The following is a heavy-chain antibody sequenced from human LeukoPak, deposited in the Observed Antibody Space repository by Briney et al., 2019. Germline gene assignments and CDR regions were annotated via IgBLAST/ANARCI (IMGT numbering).Heavy chain of an antibody. Sequence: SQTLSLTCTVSGGSINSGSYYWSWIRQPPGKGLEWIGYIYYSGSTNYNPSLKSRVTISVDTSKNQFSLKLSSVTAADTAVYYCARYYSYGYYYYYMDIWGKGTTVTVSS. CDR2: IYYSGST. D-gene: IGHD5-18*01. J-gene: IGHJ6*03. V-gene: IGHV4-61*01. CDR1: GGSINSGSYY. CDR3: ARYYSYGYYYYYMDI.